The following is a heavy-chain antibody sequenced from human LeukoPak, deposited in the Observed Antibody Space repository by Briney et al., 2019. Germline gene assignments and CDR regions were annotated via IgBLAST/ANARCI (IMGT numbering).Heavy chain of an antibody. D-gene: IGHD3-16*02. CDR2: IKQDGSEK. J-gene: IGHJ4*02. V-gene: IGHV3-7*01. Sequence: PGGSLRLSCAASGFTVSSNDMSWVRQAPGKGLEWVANIKQDGSEKYYVDSVKGRFTISRDNAKNSLYLQMNSLRAEDTAVYYCARDYYVWGSYRYTPYFDYWGQGTLVTVSS. CDR1: GFTVSSND. CDR3: ARDYYVWGSYRYTPYFDY.